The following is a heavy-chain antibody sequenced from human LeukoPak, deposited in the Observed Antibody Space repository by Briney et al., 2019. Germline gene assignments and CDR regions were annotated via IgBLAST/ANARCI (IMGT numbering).Heavy chain of an antibody. CDR1: GDSVSSGSSS. Sequence: SQTLSLTCAISGDSVSSGSSSWHWIRQSPSRGLEWLGRTYYTSKWTGDSALSVRSRIAITPDTSKNQFTLQLNSVTGDDTAVYYCVRRAKGNSYFDPWGQGTLIVVSS. V-gene: IGHV6-1*01. D-gene: IGHD4-23*01. CDR3: VRRAKGNSYFDP. CDR2: TYYTSKWTG. J-gene: IGHJ5*02.